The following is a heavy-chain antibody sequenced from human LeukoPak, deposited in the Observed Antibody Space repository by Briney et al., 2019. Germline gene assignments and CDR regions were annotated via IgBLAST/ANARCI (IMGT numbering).Heavy chain of an antibody. Sequence: SETLSLTCAVYGGSFSGYYWSWIRQPPGKGLEWIGEINHSGSTNYNPSLKSRVTISVDTSKNQFSLKLSSVTAADTAVYYCARAAVHFTYYYYYYMDVWGKGTTVTVSS. J-gene: IGHJ6*03. CDR2: INHSGST. V-gene: IGHV4-34*01. CDR1: GGSFSGYY. D-gene: IGHD6-19*01. CDR3: ARAAVHFTYYYYYYMDV.